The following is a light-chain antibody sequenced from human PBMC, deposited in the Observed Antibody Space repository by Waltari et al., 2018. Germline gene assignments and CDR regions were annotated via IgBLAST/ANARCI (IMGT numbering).Light chain of an antibody. CDR2: KDT. Sequence: YELTQPPSVSVSPGQTARITCSGDALAKQFASWYQQKPRQAPVMVIYKDTGRPSGTPERFSGSSSGTTVTLTISGVQAEDEADYYCQSVDSRITYVVFGGGTKVTVL. J-gene: IGLJ2*01. CDR1: ALAKQF. V-gene: IGLV3-25*03. CDR3: QSVDSRITYVV.